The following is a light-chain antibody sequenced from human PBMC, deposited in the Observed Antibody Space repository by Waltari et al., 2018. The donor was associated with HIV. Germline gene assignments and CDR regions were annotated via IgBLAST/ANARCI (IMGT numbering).Light chain of an antibody. J-gene: IGKJ2*01. V-gene: IGKV3-15*01. CDR3: QQYNDWPRT. Sequence: EIVMPQSPATLSVSPGERATLSCRASQSVSSNLAWYQHKPGQAPRLLIYGASTRATGIPGRFSGSVSGTEFTLTISSLQSEDLAVYYGQQYNDWPRTFGQGTKLEIK. CDR2: GAS. CDR1: QSVSSN.